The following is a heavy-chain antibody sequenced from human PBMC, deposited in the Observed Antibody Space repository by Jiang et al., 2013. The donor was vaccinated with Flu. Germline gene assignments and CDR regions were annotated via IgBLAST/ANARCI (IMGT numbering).Heavy chain of an antibody. CDR1: GYTFTSYP. CDR2: LNTNTGNP. J-gene: IGHJ4*02. V-gene: IGHV7-4-1*02. Sequence: QSGSELKRPGASVKVSCKGSGYTFTSYPMNWVRQAPGQGLEWMGWLNTNTGNPTYAQGFTGRFVFSLDTSVGTAYLQISSLKTEDTAVYYCARDSYCSGDDCFPHFDLWGQGTLVTVSS. CDR3: ARDSYCSGDDCFPHFDL. D-gene: IGHD2-15*01.